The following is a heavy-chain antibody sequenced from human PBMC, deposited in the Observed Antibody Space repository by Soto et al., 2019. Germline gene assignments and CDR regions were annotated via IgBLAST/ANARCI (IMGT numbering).Heavy chain of an antibody. CDR2: ISYDGNNK. CDR3: ARERGWFGEFETYYFDY. V-gene: IGHV3-30-3*01. CDR1: GFTFSSYA. D-gene: IGHD3-10*01. J-gene: IGHJ4*02. Sequence: QVQLVESGGGVVQPGRSLRLSCAASGFTFSSYAMHWVRQAPGKGLEWVAVISYDGNNKYYADSVKGRFTISRDNSKNTLYVQMNSLRAEDTAVYYCARERGWFGEFETYYFDYWGQGTLVTVSS.